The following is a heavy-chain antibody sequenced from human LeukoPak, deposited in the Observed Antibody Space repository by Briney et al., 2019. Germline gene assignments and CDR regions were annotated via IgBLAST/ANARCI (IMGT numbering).Heavy chain of an antibody. CDR1: GGSISSYY. V-gene: IGHV4-59*01. CDR3: ARDRDDYVWGSYRIFDY. D-gene: IGHD3-16*02. CDR2: IYYSGST. J-gene: IGHJ4*02. Sequence: TLETLSLTCTVSGGSISSYYWSWIRQPPGKGLEWIGYIYYSGSTNYNPSLKSRVSISVDTSKNQFSLKLNSVTAADTAVYYCARDRDDYVWGSYRIFDYWGQGTLVTVSS.